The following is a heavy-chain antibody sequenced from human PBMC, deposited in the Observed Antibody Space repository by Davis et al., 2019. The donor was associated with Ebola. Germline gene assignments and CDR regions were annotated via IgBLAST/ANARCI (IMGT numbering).Heavy chain of an antibody. CDR2: ITASNGNT. V-gene: IGHV1-18*01. J-gene: IGHJ4*02. Sequence: ASVKVSCKASGYTFKNYGITWVRQAPGQRLEWMGCITASNGNTHYAQKLQDRITMTIDTSTSTAYMELRSLRYDDTAVYYCARDPWGSEKEYWGQGTLITVSS. D-gene: IGHD7-27*01. CDR1: GYTFKNYG. CDR3: ARDPWGSEKEY.